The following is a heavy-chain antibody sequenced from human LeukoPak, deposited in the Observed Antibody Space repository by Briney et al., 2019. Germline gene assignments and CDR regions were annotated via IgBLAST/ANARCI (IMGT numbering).Heavy chain of an antibody. D-gene: IGHD6-19*01. CDR1: GFTFDDYA. CDR3: AKDMTPDHSRGCSNI. CDR2: ISWNSGSI. J-gene: IGHJ3*02. Sequence: GRSLRLSCAASGFTFDDYAMHWVRQAPGKGLEWVSGISWNSGSIGYADSVKGRFTISRDNAKNSLYLQMNSLRAEDTALYYCAKDMTPDHSRGCSNIWCQGTIVTVSS. V-gene: IGHV3-9*01.